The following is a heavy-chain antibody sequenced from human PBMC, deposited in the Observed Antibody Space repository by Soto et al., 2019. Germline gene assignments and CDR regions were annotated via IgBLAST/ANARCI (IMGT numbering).Heavy chain of an antibody. V-gene: IGHV1-18*01. Sequence: QVQLVQSGAEVKKPGASVTVSCKASGYTFASYAISWMRQAPGHGLAWMGWISAYNGNTNYAQKLQGRVTMTTDTATSTAYMGLRSLRSDDTAVYYCARDPPPPDYWGQGTLVTVSS. CDR3: ARDPPPPDY. CDR2: ISAYNGNT. CDR1: GYTFASYA. J-gene: IGHJ4*02.